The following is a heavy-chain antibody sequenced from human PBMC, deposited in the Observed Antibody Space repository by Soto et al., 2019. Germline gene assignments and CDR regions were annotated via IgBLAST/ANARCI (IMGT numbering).Heavy chain of an antibody. J-gene: IGHJ6*02. CDR2: IVVGSGNT. CDR1: GFTFTSSA. CDR3: AADPGEVPAAISIQPRYYYYGMDV. D-gene: IGHD2-2*01. Sequence: SVKVSCKASGFTFTSSAVQWVRQARGQRLEWIGWIVVGSGNTNYAQKFQERVTITRDMSTSTAYMELSSLRSEDTAVYYCAADPGEVPAAISIQPRYYYYGMDVWGQGTTVTVSS. V-gene: IGHV1-58*01.